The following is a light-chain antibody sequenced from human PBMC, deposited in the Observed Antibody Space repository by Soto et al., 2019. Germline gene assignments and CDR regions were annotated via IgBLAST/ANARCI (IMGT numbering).Light chain of an antibody. Sequence: QSVLTQPPSVSGAPGQRVTISCSGSSSNIGVGYDVHWYQQHPGKAPKLMIYEVSERPSGVPDRFSGSKSSNTASLTVSGLQAEDEADYYCSSYAGSNNFVFGTGTKVTVL. J-gene: IGLJ1*01. CDR3: SSYAGSNNFV. CDR1: SSNIGVGYD. V-gene: IGLV2-8*01. CDR2: EVS.